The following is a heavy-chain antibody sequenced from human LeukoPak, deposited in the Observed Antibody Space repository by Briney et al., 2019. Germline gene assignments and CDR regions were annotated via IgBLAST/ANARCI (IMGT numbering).Heavy chain of an antibody. J-gene: IGHJ4*02. Sequence: GASVKVPCKASGYTFTSYGISWVRQAPGQGLEWMGWISAYNGNTNYAQKLQGRVTMTTDTSTSTAYMELRSLRSDDTAVYYCARDQIVVVPAAPDYWGQGTLVTVSS. CDR3: ARDQIVVVPAAPDY. D-gene: IGHD2-2*01. V-gene: IGHV1-18*01. CDR1: GYTFTSYG. CDR2: ISAYNGNT.